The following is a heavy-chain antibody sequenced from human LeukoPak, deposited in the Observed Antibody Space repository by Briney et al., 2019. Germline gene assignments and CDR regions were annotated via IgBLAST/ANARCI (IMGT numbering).Heavy chain of an antibody. CDR1: GFTFNTYV. J-gene: IGHJ3*02. Sequence: GRSLRLSRTASGFTFNTYVIHWVRQAPGKGLERVAVISFDGSTQFYADSVKGRFTISRDNSKSTLYLQLNSLRAEDTALYYCARDVEMAKIRGAFDIWGQGTMVTVSS. CDR2: ISFDGSTQ. CDR3: ARDVEMAKIRGAFDI. D-gene: IGHD5-24*01. V-gene: IGHV3-30-3*01.